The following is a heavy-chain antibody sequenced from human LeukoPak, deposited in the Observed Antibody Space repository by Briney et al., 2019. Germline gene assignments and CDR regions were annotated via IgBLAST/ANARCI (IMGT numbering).Heavy chain of an antibody. CDR3: ATDRGYGDHDF. Sequence: PGGSLRLSCAASGFTFSSYGMSWVRQAPGKGLEWVSTISGSGATTYYADSVNGRFTISRDNSKNPLYLQMNSLGAEETAVYYCATDRGYGDHDFGGQGNQVTVS. CDR2: ISGSGATT. J-gene: IGHJ4*02. V-gene: IGHV3-23*01. D-gene: IGHD4-17*01. CDR1: GFTFSSYG.